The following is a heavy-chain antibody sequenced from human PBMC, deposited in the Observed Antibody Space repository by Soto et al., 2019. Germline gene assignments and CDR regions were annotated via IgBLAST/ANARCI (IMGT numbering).Heavy chain of an antibody. J-gene: IGHJ4*02. CDR3: ASLGYCSGGSCYSYDY. CDR1: GGTFSSYA. Sequence: QVQLVQSGAEVKKPGSSVKVSCKASGGTFSSYAISWVRQAPGQGLEWMGGIIPIFGTANSAQKFQGRVTITADESTSTAYMELSSLRSEDTAVYYCASLGYCSGGSCYSYDYWGQGTLVTVSS. CDR2: IIPIFGTA. V-gene: IGHV1-69*12. D-gene: IGHD2-15*01.